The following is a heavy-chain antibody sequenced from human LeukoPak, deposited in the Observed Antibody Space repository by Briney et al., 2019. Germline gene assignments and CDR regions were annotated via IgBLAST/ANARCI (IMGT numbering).Heavy chain of an antibody. CDR1: GFTFSSYS. CDR2: ISSSSSYI. Sequence: GALRLSCAASGFTFSSYSMNWVRQAPGKGLEWVSSISSSSSYIYYADSVKGRFTISRDNAKSSLYLQMNSLRAEDTAVYYCARGETRGATPGFDPWGQGTLVTVSS. J-gene: IGHJ5*02. CDR3: ARGETRGATPGFDP. D-gene: IGHD1-26*01. V-gene: IGHV3-21*01.